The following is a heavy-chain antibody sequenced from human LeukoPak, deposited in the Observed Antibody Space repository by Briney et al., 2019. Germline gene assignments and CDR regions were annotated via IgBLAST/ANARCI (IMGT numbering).Heavy chain of an antibody. CDR3: AKGGSSGYRFDY. Sequence: PGGPLRLSCTVSGFTVSSNSMGWVRQAPGKGLEWVSAISGSGGSTYYADSVKGRFTISRDNSKNTLYLQMNSLRAEDTAVYYCAKGGSSGYRFDYWGQGTLVTVSS. J-gene: IGHJ4*02. CDR2: ISGSGGST. V-gene: IGHV3-23*01. D-gene: IGHD3-22*01. CDR1: GFTVSSNS.